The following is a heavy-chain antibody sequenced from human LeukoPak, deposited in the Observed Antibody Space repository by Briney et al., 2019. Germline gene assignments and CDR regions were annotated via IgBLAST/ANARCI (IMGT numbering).Heavy chain of an antibody. CDR2: TYYRSKWYN. D-gene: IGHD4-23*01. Sequence: SQTLSLTFAISGDSVSSNSAAWNWIRQSPSRGLEWLGRTYYRSKWYNDYAVSVKSRITINPDTSKNQFSLQLNSVTPEDTAVYYCARSKTTVVINWFDPWGQGTLVTVSS. J-gene: IGHJ5*02. CDR1: GDSVSSNSAA. V-gene: IGHV6-1*01. CDR3: ARSKTTVVINWFDP.